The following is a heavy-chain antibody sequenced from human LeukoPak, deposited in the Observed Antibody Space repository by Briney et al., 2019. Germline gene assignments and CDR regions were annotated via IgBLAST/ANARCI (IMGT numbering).Heavy chain of an antibody. CDR1: GGSISSSSYY. CDR2: IYYSGST. Sequence: SETLSLTCTVSGGSISSSSYYWGWIRQPPGKGLEWIGSIYYSGSTYYNPSLKSRVTISVDTSKNQFSLKLSSVTAADTAVYYCARNDAFDIWGQGTMVTVSS. J-gene: IGHJ3*02. V-gene: IGHV4-39*07. CDR3: ARNDAFDI.